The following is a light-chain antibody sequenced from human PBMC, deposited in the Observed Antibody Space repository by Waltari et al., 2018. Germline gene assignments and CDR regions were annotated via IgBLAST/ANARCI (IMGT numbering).Light chain of an antibody. CDR3: QQYSSAVS. V-gene: IGKV4-1*01. Sequence: DIVMTQSPDSLTVSLGERATIHCRSNQNIFHSSKNKDLLAWYQYKPGQPRRLLISWESVREPGVPDRFTGSGSGTDFTLNIASLQAEDVAIYYCQQYSSAVSFGGGTKV. J-gene: IGKJ4*01. CDR2: WES. CDR1: QNIFHSSKNKDL.